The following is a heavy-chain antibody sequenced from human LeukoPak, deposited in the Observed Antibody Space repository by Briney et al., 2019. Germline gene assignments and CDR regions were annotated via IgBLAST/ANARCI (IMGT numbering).Heavy chain of an antibody. CDR1: GGSISSGSYY. CDR2: IYTSGST. Sequence: PSETLSLTCTVSGGSISSGSYYWSWIRQPAGKGLEWIGRIYTSGSTNYNPSLKSRVTISVDTSKNQFSLKLSSVTAADTAVYYCASHILDTAMVTGFDYWGQGTLVTVSS. J-gene: IGHJ4*02. CDR3: ASHILDTAMVTGFDY. D-gene: IGHD5-18*01. V-gene: IGHV4-61*02.